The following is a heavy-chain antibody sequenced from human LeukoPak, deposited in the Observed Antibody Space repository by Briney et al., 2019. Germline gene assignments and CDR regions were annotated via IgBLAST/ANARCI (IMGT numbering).Heavy chain of an antibody. CDR3: ARGPNVWGSYRYSF. Sequence: SETLSLTCAVYGGSFSGYYWSWICQPPGKGLEWIGEINHSGSTNYNPSLKSRVTISVDTSKNQFSLKLSSVTAADTAVYYCARGPNVWGSYRYSFWGQGTLVTVSS. V-gene: IGHV4-34*01. CDR2: INHSGST. D-gene: IGHD3-16*02. CDR1: GGSFSGYY. J-gene: IGHJ4*02.